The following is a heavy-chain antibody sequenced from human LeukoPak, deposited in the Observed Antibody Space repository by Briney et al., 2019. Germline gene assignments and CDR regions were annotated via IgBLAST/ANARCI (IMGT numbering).Heavy chain of an antibody. CDR1: GFTFDDYG. V-gene: IGHV3-9*03. CDR3: AKATQQWLDRSFFDY. D-gene: IGHD6-19*01. Sequence: PGGSLRLSCAASGFTFDDYGMSWVRQAPGKGLEWVSGISWHSGSIGYADSVKGRFTISRDNAKNSLYLQMNSLRAEDMALYYCAKATQQWLDRSFFDYWGQGTLVTVSS. J-gene: IGHJ4*02. CDR2: ISWHSGSI.